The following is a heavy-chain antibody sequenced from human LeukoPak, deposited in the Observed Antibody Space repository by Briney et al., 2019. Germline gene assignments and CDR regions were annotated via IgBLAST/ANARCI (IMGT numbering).Heavy chain of an antibody. J-gene: IGHJ4*02. CDR2: IYHSGST. CDR3: AIIGVGGVDPFDS. D-gene: IGHD6-19*01. V-gene: IGHV4-30-2*01. CDR1: GGSISSGGYS. Sequence: SETLSLTCAVSGGSISSGGYSWSWIRQPPGKGLEWIGYIYHSGSTYYNPSLKSRVTISVDRSKNQFSLKLSSVTAADTAVYYCAIIGVGGVDPFDSWGQGTLVTVSS.